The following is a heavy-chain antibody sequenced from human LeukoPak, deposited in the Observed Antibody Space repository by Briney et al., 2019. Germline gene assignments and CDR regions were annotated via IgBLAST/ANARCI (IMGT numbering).Heavy chain of an antibody. J-gene: IGHJ4*02. V-gene: IGHV3-7*01. CDR3: ARDKIVGATHFDY. Sequence: GGSLRLSCAASGFTFSTYWMSWVRQAPGKGPEWVANIQQDGSEKYYVDSVKGRFTISRDNAKNSLYLQMNSLRAEDTAVYYCARDKIVGATHFDYWGQGTLVTVSS. CDR1: GFTFSTYW. D-gene: IGHD1-26*01. CDR2: IQQDGSEK.